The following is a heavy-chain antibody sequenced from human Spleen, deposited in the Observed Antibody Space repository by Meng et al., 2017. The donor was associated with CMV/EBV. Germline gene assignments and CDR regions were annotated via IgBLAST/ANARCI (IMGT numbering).Heavy chain of an antibody. Sequence: ASVKVSCKASGYTFTSYGISWVRQAPGQGLEWMGWISAYNGNTKYAQKLQGRVTMTTDTSASTAYMELKSLRSDGTAVYYCARDSLQPSYYYYGMDVWGQGTTVTVSS. CDR1: GYTFTSYG. CDR3: ARDSLQPSYYYYGMDV. CDR2: ISAYNGNT. J-gene: IGHJ6*02. V-gene: IGHV1-18*01. D-gene: IGHD1-1*01.